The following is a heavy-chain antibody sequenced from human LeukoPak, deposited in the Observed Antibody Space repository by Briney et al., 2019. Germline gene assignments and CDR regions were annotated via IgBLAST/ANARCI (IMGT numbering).Heavy chain of an antibody. CDR1: GGSISSYY. J-gene: IGHJ4*02. CDR3: ARGNSRDGCNFGY. CDR2: IYYSGST. V-gene: IGHV4-59*01. D-gene: IGHD5-24*01. Sequence: SETLSLTCTVSGGSISSYYWSWLRQPPGKGLEWIGYIYYSGSTNYNPSLKSRVTISVDTSKNQFSLKLSSVTAADTAVYYCARGNSRDGCNFGYWGQGTLVTVSS.